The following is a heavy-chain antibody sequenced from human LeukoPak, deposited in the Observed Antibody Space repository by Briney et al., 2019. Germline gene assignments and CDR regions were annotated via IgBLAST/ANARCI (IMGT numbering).Heavy chain of an antibody. J-gene: IGHJ4*02. D-gene: IGHD3-9*01. CDR3: ARGPLPTLRYFDWLPPYYFDY. V-gene: IGHV1-2*02. CDR1: GYTFTGYY. CDR2: INPNSGGT. Sequence: ASVTVSCKASGYTFTGYYMHWVRQAPGQGLEWMGWINPNSGGTNYAQKFQGRVTMTRDTSISTAYMELSRLRSDDTAVYYCARGPLPTLRYFDWLPPYYFDYWGQGTLVTVSS.